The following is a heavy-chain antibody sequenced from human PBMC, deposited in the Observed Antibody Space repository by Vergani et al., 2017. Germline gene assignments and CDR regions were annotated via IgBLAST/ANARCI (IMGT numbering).Heavy chain of an antibody. D-gene: IGHD2-15*01. CDR1: GGPFSGYY. V-gene: IGHV4-34*01. CDR2: INHSGST. CDR3: ARGRFANIVAVYYFDY. J-gene: IGHJ4*02. Sequence: QVQLQQWGAGLLKPSETLSPTCAVHGGPFSGYYWSWIPQPPGKGLGWIGEINHSGSTNYNPSLKSRATISVDTSKNPFSLKLSAVTAADTAVYYCARGRFANIVAVYYFDYWGQGTLVTVSA.